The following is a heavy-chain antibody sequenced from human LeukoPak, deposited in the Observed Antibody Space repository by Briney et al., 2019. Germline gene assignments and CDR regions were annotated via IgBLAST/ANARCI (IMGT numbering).Heavy chain of an antibody. Sequence: GASVKVSCKASGGTFSSYTISWVRQAPGQGLEWMGRIIPILGIANYAQKFQGRVTITADKSTSAAYMELSSLRSEGTAVYYCARGTPRFDPWGQGTLVTVSS. CDR2: IIPILGIA. CDR3: ARGTPRFDP. V-gene: IGHV1-69*02. D-gene: IGHD3-10*01. J-gene: IGHJ5*02. CDR1: GGTFSSYT.